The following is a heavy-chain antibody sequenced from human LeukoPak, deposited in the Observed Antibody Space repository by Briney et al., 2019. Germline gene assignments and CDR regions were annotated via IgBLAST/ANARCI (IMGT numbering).Heavy chain of an antibody. CDR2: ISYDGSNK. Sequence: PGGSLRLSCAASGFTFSSYAMHWVRQAPGKGLEWVAVISYDGSNKYYADSVKGRFTISRDNSKNTLYLQMNSLRAEDTAVYYCAKGAVRGVTRNPYYFDYWGQGTLVTVSS. CDR1: GFTFSSYA. V-gene: IGHV3-30-3*01. CDR3: AKGAVRGVTRNPYYFDY. D-gene: IGHD3-10*01. J-gene: IGHJ4*02.